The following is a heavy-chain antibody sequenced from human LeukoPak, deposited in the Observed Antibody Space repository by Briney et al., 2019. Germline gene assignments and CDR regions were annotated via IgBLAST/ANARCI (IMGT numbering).Heavy chain of an antibody. Sequence: GGSLRLSCAASGFTFSSYSMNWVRQAPGKGLEWVSSISSSSSYIYYADSVKGRFTISRDNAKNSLYLQMNSLRAEDTAVYYCARAVEGIFGEASCPGDVWGQGTTVTVSS. V-gene: IGHV3-21*01. J-gene: IGHJ6*02. CDR3: ARAVEGIFGEASCPGDV. D-gene: IGHD3-3*01. CDR1: GFTFSSYS. CDR2: ISSSSSYI.